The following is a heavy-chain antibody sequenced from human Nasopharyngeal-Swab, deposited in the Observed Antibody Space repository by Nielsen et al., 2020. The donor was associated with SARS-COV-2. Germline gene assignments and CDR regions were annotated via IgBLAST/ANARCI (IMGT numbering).Heavy chain of an antibody. D-gene: IGHD6-13*01. Sequence: GGSLRLSCEASGITFSSYWMSWVRQPPGKRLEWVANIKHDGSDKNYVDSVKGRFTISRDNAKNLLFLQMNNLRAEDTALYYCTRDPYSTPPDYWGQGTLVTVSS. J-gene: IGHJ4*02. CDR1: GITFSSYW. CDR3: TRDPYSTPPDY. CDR2: IKHDGSDK. V-gene: IGHV3-7*01.